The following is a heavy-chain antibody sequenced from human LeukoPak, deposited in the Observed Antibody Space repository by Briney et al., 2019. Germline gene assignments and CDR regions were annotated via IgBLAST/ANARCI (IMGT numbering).Heavy chain of an antibody. J-gene: IGHJ4*02. CDR2: ITNSGNSK. V-gene: IGHV3-48*04. CDR1: EFTFSSYS. D-gene: IGHD5-24*01. Sequence: GGSLRLSCAASEFTFSSYSMNWVRQAPGKGLEWVSYITNSGNSKSYADSVKGRFTISRDNAKNSLYLQMNSLRAEDTAIYYCTRVGYIDEGIDYWGQGTLVTVSS. CDR3: TRVGYIDEGIDY.